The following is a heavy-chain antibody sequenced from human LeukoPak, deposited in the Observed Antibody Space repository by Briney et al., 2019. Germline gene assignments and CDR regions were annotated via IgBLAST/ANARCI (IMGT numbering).Heavy chain of an antibody. Sequence: ASVKVSCKASGYTFTGYYMHWVRQAPGPGLEWMGWINPNSGGTNYAQTFQGRVTMTRDTSISTAYMEPSRLRSDDTAVYYCARGAYYDSSGYSTPAYNWFDPWGQGTLVTVSS. CDR1: GYTFTGYY. J-gene: IGHJ5*02. CDR2: INPNSGGT. D-gene: IGHD3-22*01. V-gene: IGHV1-2*02. CDR3: ARGAYYDSSGYSTPAYNWFDP.